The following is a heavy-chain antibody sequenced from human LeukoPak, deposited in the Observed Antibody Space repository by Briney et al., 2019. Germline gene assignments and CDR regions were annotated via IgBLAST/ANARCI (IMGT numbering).Heavy chain of an antibody. D-gene: IGHD3-9*01. CDR1: GYIFTNYG. J-gene: IGHJ4*02. Sequence: ASVKVSCKASGYIFTNYGISWVRQAPGQGLEWMGWISAYTGNTNYAQRLQGRVTLTTDTSTSTAYMELGSLRSDDTAVYYCARGRPVRDILTGAPFDYWGQGTPVTVSS. CDR3: ARGRPVRDILTGAPFDY. V-gene: IGHV1-18*01. CDR2: ISAYTGNT.